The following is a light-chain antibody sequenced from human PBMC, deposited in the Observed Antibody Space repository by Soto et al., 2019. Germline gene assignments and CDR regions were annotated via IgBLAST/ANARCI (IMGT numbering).Light chain of an antibody. CDR3: QNHNSAPLT. CDR1: QGISSY. V-gene: IGKV1-27*01. J-gene: IGKJ3*01. CDR2: GAS. Sequence: DIQMTQSPSSLSASVGDRVTITCRASQGISSYLSWYQHKPGTVPKLLIYGASTLQSGVPSRFSGSGSGTDFTLTISSLQPEDVATYYCQNHNSAPLTFGPRTKVDIK.